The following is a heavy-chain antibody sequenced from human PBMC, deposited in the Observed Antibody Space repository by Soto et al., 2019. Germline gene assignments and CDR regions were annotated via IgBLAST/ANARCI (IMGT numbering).Heavy chain of an antibody. CDR3: ARGPTVTTDY. J-gene: IGHJ4*02. Sequence: QVQLQESGPGLVKPSQTLSLTCTVSGGSISSDVYYWSWFRQPPGKGLEWIGHSYSRGSTYYNPSLKSQVSISVDTSKNQFSLKLSYVTAADTAVYYCARGPTVTTDYWGQGALVTVSS. D-gene: IGHD4-17*01. CDR1: GGSISSDVYY. CDR2: SYSRGST. V-gene: IGHV4-30-4*01.